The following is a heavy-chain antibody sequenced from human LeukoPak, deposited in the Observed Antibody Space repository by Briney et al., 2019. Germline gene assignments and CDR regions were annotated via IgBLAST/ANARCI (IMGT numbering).Heavy chain of an antibody. V-gene: IGHV4-34*01. Sequence: SETLSLTCAVYGGSFSGYYWSWIRQPPGKGLEWIGEINHSGSTSYDPSLKSRVTISVDTSKNQSSLKLSSVTAADTAVYYCARGWDAFDIWGQGTMVTVSS. CDR1: GGSFSGYY. D-gene: IGHD1-26*01. CDR3: ARGWDAFDI. CDR2: INHSGST. J-gene: IGHJ3*02.